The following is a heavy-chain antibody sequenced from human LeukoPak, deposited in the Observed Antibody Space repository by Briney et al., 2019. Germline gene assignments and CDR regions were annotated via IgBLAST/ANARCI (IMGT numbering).Heavy chain of an antibody. Sequence: GGSLRLSCAASGFTFSSYWMHWVRQVPGKGLVWVSRINPGGSSTAYAGSVKGRFTISRDNAENTLYLQMDSLRAEDTAVYYCARSNQADDYWGQGTLVTVSS. CDR1: GFTFSSYW. CDR3: ARSNQADDY. V-gene: IGHV3-74*01. J-gene: IGHJ4*02. CDR2: INPGGSST. D-gene: IGHD1-14*01.